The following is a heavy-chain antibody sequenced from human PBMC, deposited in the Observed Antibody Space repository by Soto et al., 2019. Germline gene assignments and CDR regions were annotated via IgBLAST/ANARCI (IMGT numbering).Heavy chain of an antibody. CDR2: ISSSSSYI. V-gene: IGHV3-21*01. D-gene: IGHD7-27*01. CDR1: GFTFSSYS. Sequence: GGSLRLSCAASGFTFSSYSMNWVRQAPGKGLEWVSSISSSSSYIYYADSVKGRFTISRDNAKNSLYLQMNSLRAEDTAVYYCAREKTPKGKTGDSSAWYFDLWGRGTLVTVSS. J-gene: IGHJ2*01. CDR3: AREKTPKGKTGDSSAWYFDL.